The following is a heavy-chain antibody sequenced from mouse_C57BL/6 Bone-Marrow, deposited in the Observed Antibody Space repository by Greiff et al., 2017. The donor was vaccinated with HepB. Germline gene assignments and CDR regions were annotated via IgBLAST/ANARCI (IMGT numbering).Heavy chain of an antibody. V-gene: IGHV6-6*01. Sequence: EVKLVESGGGLVQPGGSMKLSCAASGFTFSDAWMDWVRQSPEKGLEWVAEIRNKANNHATYYAESVKGRFTISRDDSKSSVYLQMNSLRAEDTGIYYCTRHYDGYYVRAWFAYWGQGTLVTVSA. CDR3: TRHYDGYYVRAWFAY. D-gene: IGHD2-3*01. CDR2: IRNKANNHAT. CDR1: GFTFSDAW. J-gene: IGHJ3*01.